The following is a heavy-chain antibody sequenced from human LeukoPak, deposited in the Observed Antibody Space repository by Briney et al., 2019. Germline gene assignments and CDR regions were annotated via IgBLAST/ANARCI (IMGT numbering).Heavy chain of an antibody. J-gene: IGHJ6*03. CDR3: ARSLYPSVADTYYYYYYMDV. CDR2: INPNSGGT. V-gene: IGHV1-2*06. CDR1: GYTFTGYH. D-gene: IGHD6-19*01. Sequence: ASVKVSCKASGYTFTGYHMHWVRQAPGQGLEWMGRINPNSGGTNYAQKFQGRVTMTRDTSISTAYMELSRLRSDDTAVYYCARSLYPSVADTYYYYYYMDVWGKGTTVTVSS.